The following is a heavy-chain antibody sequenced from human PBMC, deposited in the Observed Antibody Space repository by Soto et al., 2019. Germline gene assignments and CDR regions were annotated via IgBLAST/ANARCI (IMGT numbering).Heavy chain of an antibody. CDR1: GGSFSGYY. V-gene: IGHV4-34*01. Sequence: SETLSLTCAVYGGSFSGYYWSWIRQPPGKGLEWIGEINHSGSTNYNPSLKSRVTISVDTSKNQFSLKLSSVTAADTAVYYCARGLRIAARPRYYYGMDVWGQGTTVTVSS. D-gene: IGHD6-6*01. J-gene: IGHJ6*02. CDR2: INHSGST. CDR3: ARGLRIAARPRYYYGMDV.